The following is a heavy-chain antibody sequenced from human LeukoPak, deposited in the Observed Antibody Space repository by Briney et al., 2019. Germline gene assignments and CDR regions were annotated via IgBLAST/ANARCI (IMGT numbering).Heavy chain of an antibody. V-gene: IGHV4-30-2*01. CDR1: GGSISSSSYY. J-gene: IGHJ4*02. D-gene: IGHD6-13*01. Sequence: SSETLSPTCTVSGGSISSSSYYWGWIRQPPGKGLEWIGYIYHSGSTYYNPSLKSRVTISVDRSKNQFSLKLSSVTAADTAVYYCARVSAAGTLFDYWGQGTLVTVSS. CDR2: IYHSGST. CDR3: ARVSAAGTLFDY.